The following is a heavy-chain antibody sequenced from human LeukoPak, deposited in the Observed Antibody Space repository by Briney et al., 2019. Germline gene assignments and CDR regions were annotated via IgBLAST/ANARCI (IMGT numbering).Heavy chain of an antibody. J-gene: IGHJ4*02. V-gene: IGHV4-59*01. CDR3: ARSLDY. Sequence: SETLSLTYTVSGGSISSYYWSWIRQPPGKGLEWIGYIYYSGSTNYNPSLKSRVTISVDTSKNQFSLKRSSVTAADTAVYYCARSLDYWGQGTLVTVSS. CDR2: IYYSGST. CDR1: GGSISSYY.